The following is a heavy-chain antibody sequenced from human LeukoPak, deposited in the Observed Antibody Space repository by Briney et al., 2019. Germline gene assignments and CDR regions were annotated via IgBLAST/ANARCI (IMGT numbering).Heavy chain of an antibody. J-gene: IGHJ1*01. Sequence: ASVKVSCKASGYTFTSYDINWVRQATGQGLEWMGWMNPNRGNTGYAQKFQGRVTITRSTSISTAYMELSSLRSEDTAVYYCARGRRGYCSGDSCLEYFQHWGQGTLVTVSS. CDR3: ARGRRGYCSGDSCLEYFQH. V-gene: IGHV1-8*03. D-gene: IGHD2-15*01. CDR2: MNPNRGNT. CDR1: GYTFTSYD.